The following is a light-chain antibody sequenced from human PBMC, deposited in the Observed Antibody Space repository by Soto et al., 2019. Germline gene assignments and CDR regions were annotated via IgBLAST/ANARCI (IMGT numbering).Light chain of an antibody. Sequence: QSALTQPASVSGSPGQSITISCTGTSSDVGRYDFVSWYQQRPGKVPKVMIFEVTKRPSGVSNRFSGSKSGNTAFLTISGLQAEVEADYYCCSDAGSGIYVFGTGTKLTVL. CDR1: SSDVGRYDF. V-gene: IGLV2-23*02. CDR2: EVT. J-gene: IGLJ1*01. CDR3: CSDAGSGIYV.